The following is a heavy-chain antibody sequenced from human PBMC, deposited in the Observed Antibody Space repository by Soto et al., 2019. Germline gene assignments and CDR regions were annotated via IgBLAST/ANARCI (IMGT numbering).Heavy chain of an antibody. D-gene: IGHD1-20*01. J-gene: IGHJ5*02. CDR2: SYYSGTS. V-gene: IGHV4-39*01. Sequence: PSETLSLTCTVSGGSIRVQSYYWTWICQTPGKGLEWVGSSYYSGTSYFNPALKGRVTISVDTSTNQFSLRLTSVTAADTAVYYCTRRYNWNDYYFDPWGQGTLVTVSS. CDR1: GGSIRVQSYY. CDR3: TRRYNWNDYYFDP.